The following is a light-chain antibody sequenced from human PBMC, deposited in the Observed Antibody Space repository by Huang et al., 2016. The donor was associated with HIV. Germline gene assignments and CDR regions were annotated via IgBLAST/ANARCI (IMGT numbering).Light chain of an antibody. CDR2: YAS. J-gene: IGKJ2*01. CDR1: QGVGSN. CDR3: QQYNNWPRT. V-gene: IGKV3-15*01. Sequence: EMVMTQSPDTLSVSLGERATLSCRASQGVGSNLAWYQQKPGQAPRLLIYYASTRVAGSPARFSGSGAETAFIITISSLQSEDFAVYYCQQYNNWPRTFGQGTKLEIK.